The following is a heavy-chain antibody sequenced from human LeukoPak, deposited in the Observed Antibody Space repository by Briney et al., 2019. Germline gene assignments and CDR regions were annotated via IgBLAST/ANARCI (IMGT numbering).Heavy chain of an antibody. D-gene: IGHD2-2*01. V-gene: IGHV3-23*01. CDR2: ISGSGGST. CDR1: GFTFSSYA. CDR3: AKDPIVPAATDYMDV. J-gene: IGHJ6*03. Sequence: GGFLRLSCAPSGFTFSSYAMSWDRQAPGKGLEWVSAISGSGGSTYYADSVKGRFTISRDNSKNTLYLQMNSLRAEDTAVYYCAKDPIVPAATDYMDVWGKGTTVTVSS.